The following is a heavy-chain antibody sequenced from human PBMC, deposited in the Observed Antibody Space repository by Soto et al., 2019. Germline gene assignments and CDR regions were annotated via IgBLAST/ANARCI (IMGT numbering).Heavy chain of an antibody. D-gene: IGHD5-12*01. CDR1: GFTFSSYG. Sequence: EVQLLESGGGLVQPGGSLRLSCAASGFTFSSYGMSWVRQAPGKGLHWVSGISGSGVGIYYADSVKGRFTISRDNSKNTLDLRMNSLRGEDTAVYYCAKERLIFSSLVATARSERFGPWGPGNLVYVSS. CDR3: AKERLIFSSLVATARSERFGP. J-gene: IGHJ5*02. V-gene: IGHV3-23*01. CDR2: ISGSGVGI.